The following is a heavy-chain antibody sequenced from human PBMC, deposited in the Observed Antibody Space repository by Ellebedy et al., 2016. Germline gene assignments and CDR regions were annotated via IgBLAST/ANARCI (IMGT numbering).Heavy chain of an antibody. J-gene: IGHJ5*02. CDR2: IYAPGST. CDR1: GGSINSYY. D-gene: IGHD2-2*01. CDR3: ARGGYCSSTSCPGLNWFDP. V-gene: IGHV4-4*07. Sequence: SETLSLTXTVSGGSINSYYWSWIRQPAGKGLEWIGRIYAPGSTNYNPSLKSRVSMSLDTSKNQFSLKLSSVTAADTAVYYCARGGYCSSTSCPGLNWFDPWGQGTLVTVSS.